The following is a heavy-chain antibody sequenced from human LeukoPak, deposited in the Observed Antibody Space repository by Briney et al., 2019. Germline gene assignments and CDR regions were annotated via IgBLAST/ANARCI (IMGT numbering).Heavy chain of an antibody. CDR2: IIDTGST. Sequence: SETLSLTCVVYGESFSGYYWTWVRQPPGKGLEWIGEIIDTGSTKYNSSLKSRVTISVDTSKNEFSLNLTSVTAADTAIYYCARGLASGYPPIPFDYWGQGTLVTVSS. V-gene: IGHV4-34*12. J-gene: IGHJ4*02. D-gene: IGHD3-3*01. CDR3: ARGLASGYPPIPFDY. CDR1: GESFSGYY.